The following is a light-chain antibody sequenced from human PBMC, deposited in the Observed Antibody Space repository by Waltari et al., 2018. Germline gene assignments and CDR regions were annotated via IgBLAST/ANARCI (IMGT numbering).Light chain of an antibody. Sequence: DVQLTHSPSTLSASVGDRVTITCRASESVKNNLAWYQLQPGKAPKVLVHKASRLESGVPSRFSGSGYGTEFTLTISSLEPDDFATYYCHQYNTLPLTFGGGTKVEIK. V-gene: IGKV1-5*03. CDR3: HQYNTLPLT. J-gene: IGKJ4*01. CDR2: KAS. CDR1: ESVKNN.